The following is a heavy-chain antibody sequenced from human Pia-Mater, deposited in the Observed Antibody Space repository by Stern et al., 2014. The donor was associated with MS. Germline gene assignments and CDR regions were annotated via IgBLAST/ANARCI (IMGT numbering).Heavy chain of an antibody. CDR2: IKQDGSEI. Sequence: EVQLVESGGGLAHPGGSLRLSCVVSGFSFSDYWMSWVRQAPGKGLEWVANIKQDGSEIYYADAVKGRFTISRDNAKKSIFLQMRNLRVEDTAVYYCARDWGISSGSDAFDLWGQGTMVTVYS. CDR3: ARDWGISSGSDAFDL. V-gene: IGHV3-7*01. J-gene: IGHJ3*01. D-gene: IGHD7-27*01. CDR1: GFSFSDYW.